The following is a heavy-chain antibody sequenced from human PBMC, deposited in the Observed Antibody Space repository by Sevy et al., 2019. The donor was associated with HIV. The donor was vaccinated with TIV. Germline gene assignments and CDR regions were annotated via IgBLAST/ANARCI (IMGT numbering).Heavy chain of an antibody. CDR1: GFSFSSYA. V-gene: IGHV3-30*04. Sequence: GGCLRLSCAASGFSFSSYAMHWVRQAPGKGLEWVAEISYDGSNKYYADSVKGRFTISRDNSNNTLYLQMNGLRAEDTAVYFRSREDYYFIMDVWGQGTTVTVSS. CDR2: ISYDGSNK. J-gene: IGHJ6*02. CDR3: SREDYYFIMDV.